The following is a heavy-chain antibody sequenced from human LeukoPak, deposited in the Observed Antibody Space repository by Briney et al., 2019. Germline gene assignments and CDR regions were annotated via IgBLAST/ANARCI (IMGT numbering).Heavy chain of an antibody. CDR2: ISAYNGNT. CDR3: ARYYDRSAYYEDY. V-gene: IGHV1-18*01. D-gene: IGHD3-22*01. Sequence: ASVKVSCKASGYTFTNYGINWVRQAPGQGLEWMGWISAYNGNTKYAQKLQGRVTMTTDTSTSTAYMEVRNLTSDDTAVYYCARYYDRSAYYEDYWGQGTLVTVSS. CDR1: GYTFTNYG. J-gene: IGHJ4*02.